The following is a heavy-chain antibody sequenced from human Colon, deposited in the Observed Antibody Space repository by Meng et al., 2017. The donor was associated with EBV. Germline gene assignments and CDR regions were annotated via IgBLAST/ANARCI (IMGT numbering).Heavy chain of an antibody. Sequence: HVHLQESGPGPVKPSQTLSLTCAVSGDSISSGDYYWNWIRQPPGKGLEWIGYIFYTGSTYYNPSLKSRVIISVDMSKTQFSLKLSSVTAADTAVYYCARNYYFDYWGQGTLVTVSS. J-gene: IGHJ4*02. CDR3: ARNYYFDY. CDR2: IFYTGST. V-gene: IGHV4-30-4*01. CDR1: GDSISSGDYY.